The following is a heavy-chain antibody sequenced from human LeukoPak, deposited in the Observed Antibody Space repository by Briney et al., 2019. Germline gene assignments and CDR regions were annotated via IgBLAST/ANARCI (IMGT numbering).Heavy chain of an antibody. CDR3: VRPLYYYESSGFDY. Sequence: SETLSLNCTVSGGSMRSYHWSWIRQSPGKGLEWIGYIYYNGSTNYNPSLKSRVTMSVDTSKNQFSLKLSSVTAADTAVYYCVRPLYYYESSGFDYWGQGTLVTVSS. D-gene: IGHD3-22*01. CDR2: IYYNGST. V-gene: IGHV4-59*08. J-gene: IGHJ4*02. CDR1: GGSMRSYH.